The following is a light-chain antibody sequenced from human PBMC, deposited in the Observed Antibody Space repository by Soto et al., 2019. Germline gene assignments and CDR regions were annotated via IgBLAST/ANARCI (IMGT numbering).Light chain of an antibody. V-gene: IGLV1-40*01. Sequence: QSVLTQPPSVSGAPGQTVTISCAGSTSNFGAGYDVHWYQQFPRTAPRLLIFGNNNRPSGVPDRFSGSKSATSASLAITGLQAEDEADYYCQSYDISRSAYVFGTGTKGTVL. J-gene: IGLJ1*01. CDR2: GNN. CDR3: QSYDISRSAYV. CDR1: TSNFGAGYD.